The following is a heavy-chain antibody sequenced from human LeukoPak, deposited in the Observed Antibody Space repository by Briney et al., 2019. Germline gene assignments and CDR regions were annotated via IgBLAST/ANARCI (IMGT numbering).Heavy chain of an antibody. CDR1: GGSISSGSYY. CDR3: ARVEAVAGTGFDY. V-gene: IGHV4-61*02. J-gene: IGHJ4*02. Sequence: PSETLSLTCTVSGGSISSGSYYWSWIRQPAGKGLEWIGRIYTSGSTNYNPSLKSRVTISVDTSKNQFSLKLSSVTAADTAVYYCARVEAVAGTGFDYWGQGTLVTVSS. D-gene: IGHD6-19*01. CDR2: IYTSGST.